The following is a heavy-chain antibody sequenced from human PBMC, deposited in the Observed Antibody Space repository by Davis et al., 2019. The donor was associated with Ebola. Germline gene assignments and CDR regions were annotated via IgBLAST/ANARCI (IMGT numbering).Heavy chain of an antibody. CDR3: ARGRSSGWPYYFDY. V-gene: IGHV3-53*04. CDR1: GFTVSSNY. Sequence: GGSLRLSCAASGFTVSSNYMSWVRQAPGKGLEWVSVIYSGGSTYYADSVKGRFTISRHNSKNTLYLQMNSLRAEDTAVYYCARGRSSGWPYYFDYWGQGTLVTVSS. D-gene: IGHD6-19*01. J-gene: IGHJ4*02. CDR2: IYSGGST.